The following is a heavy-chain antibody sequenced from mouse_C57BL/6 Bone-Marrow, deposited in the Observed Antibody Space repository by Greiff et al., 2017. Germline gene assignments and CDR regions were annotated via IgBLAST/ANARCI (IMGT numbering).Heavy chain of an antibody. Sequence: QVQLQQPGAELVMPGASVKLSCKASGYTFTSYWMPWVKQRPGQGLEWIGEIDPSDSYTNYNQKFKGKSTLTVDKSSSTAYLQLSSLTSEDSAVYYCARDGYYVWFAYWGQGTLVTVSA. CDR1: GYTFTSYW. D-gene: IGHD2-3*01. CDR3: ARDGYYVWFAY. J-gene: IGHJ3*01. V-gene: IGHV1-69*01. CDR2: IDPSDSYT.